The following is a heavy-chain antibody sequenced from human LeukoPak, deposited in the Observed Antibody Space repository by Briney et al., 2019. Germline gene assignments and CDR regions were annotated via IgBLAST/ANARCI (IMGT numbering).Heavy chain of an antibody. CDR3: ARANRGYSGYDIYYFDY. D-gene: IGHD5-12*01. Sequence: GGSLRLSCAASGFTFSNFGMHWVRQAPGKGLEWVAVISYDGSNKYYADSVKGRFTISRDNSKNTLYLQMNSLRAEDTAVYYCARANRGYSGYDIYYFDYWGQGTLVTVSS. J-gene: IGHJ4*02. V-gene: IGHV3-30*19. CDR1: GFTFSNFG. CDR2: ISYDGSNK.